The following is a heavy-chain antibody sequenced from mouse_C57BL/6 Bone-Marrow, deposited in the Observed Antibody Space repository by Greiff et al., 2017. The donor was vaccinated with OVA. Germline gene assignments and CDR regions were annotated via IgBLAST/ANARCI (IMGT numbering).Heavy chain of an antibody. D-gene: IGHD1-1*01. CDR1: GYAFSSYW. J-gene: IGHJ2*01. V-gene: IGHV1-80*01. CDR2: IYPGDGDT. CDR3: ARVYYGSSPDY. Sequence: QVQLQQSGAELVKPGASVKISCKASGYAFSSYWMNWVKQRPGKGLEWIGQIYPGDGDTNYNGKFKGKATLTADKSSSTAYMQLSSLTSEDSAVYFCARVYYGSSPDYWGQGTTLTVSS.